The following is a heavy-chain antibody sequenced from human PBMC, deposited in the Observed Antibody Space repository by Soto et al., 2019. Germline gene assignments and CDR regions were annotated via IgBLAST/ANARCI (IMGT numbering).Heavy chain of an antibody. J-gene: IGHJ3*02. CDR1: GLTFTNYW. Sequence: VQVVESGGGLVQPGGSLRLSGAASGLTFTNYWMHWVRQVPGEGLVWVSRIDNHGDVPSYADFVKGRVTISRDTAKNTLYRQINRMSVEKTAIYYCGPVFEKWGHGTMVTGSS. CDR3: GPVFEK. V-gene: IGHV3-74*01. CDR2: IDNHGDVP.